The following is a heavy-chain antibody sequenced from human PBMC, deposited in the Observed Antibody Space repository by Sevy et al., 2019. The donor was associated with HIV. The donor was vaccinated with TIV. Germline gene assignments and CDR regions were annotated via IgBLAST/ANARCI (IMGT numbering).Heavy chain of an antibody. D-gene: IGHD4-17*01. Sequence: GGSLRLSCVASGFTFSSYEMNWVRQAPGKGLEWVSYISNSGTSMYYSDSVKGRFTISRENARNSLYLQMNSLRAEDTAVYYCARDLPPSATTVAHFDCWGQGTPVTVSS. CDR3: ARDLPPSATTVAHFDC. CDR2: ISNSGTSM. V-gene: IGHV3-48*03. J-gene: IGHJ4*02. CDR1: GFTFSSYE.